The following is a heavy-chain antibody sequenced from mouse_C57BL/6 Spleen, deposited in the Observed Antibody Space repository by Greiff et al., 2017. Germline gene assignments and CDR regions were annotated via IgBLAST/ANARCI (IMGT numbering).Heavy chain of an antibody. Sequence: EVQLQQSGPELVKPGASVKISCKASGYTFTDYYMNWVKQSHGKSLEWIGDINPNNGGTSYNQKFKGKATLTVDKSSRTAYMELRSLTSEDSAVYYCARDGSDYWGQGTTLTVSS. D-gene: IGHD1-1*01. CDR3: ARDGSDY. CDR1: GYTFTDYY. J-gene: IGHJ2*01. CDR2: INPNNGGT. V-gene: IGHV1-26*01.